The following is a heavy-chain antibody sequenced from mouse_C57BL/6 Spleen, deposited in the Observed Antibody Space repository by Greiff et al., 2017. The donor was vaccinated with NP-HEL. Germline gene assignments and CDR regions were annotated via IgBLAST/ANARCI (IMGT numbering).Heavy chain of an antibody. CDR1: GYTFTDYN. V-gene: IGHV1-22*01. CDR3: ARSSGLPYYFDY. Sequence: EVQLQESGPELVKPGASVKMSCKASGYTFTDYNMHWVKQSHGKSLEWIGYINPNNGGTSYNQKFKGKATLTVNKSSSTAYMELRSLTSEDSAVYYCARSSGLPYYFDYWGQGTTLTVSS. CDR2: INPNNGGT. D-gene: IGHD2-4*01. J-gene: IGHJ2*01.